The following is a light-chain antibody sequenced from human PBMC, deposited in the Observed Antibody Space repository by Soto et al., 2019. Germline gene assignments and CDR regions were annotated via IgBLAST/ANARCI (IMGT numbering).Light chain of an antibody. Sequence: QSVLTQPPSASGSPGQSVTISCTGSSSNIGGYEYVSWYQQHPGKAPKLVIYEVTKRPSGVPDRFSGSKSANTASLTVSGLQAEDEAEYYCSSYAGCNTFGVFGGGTKLTVL. J-gene: IGLJ2*01. CDR3: SSYAGCNTFGV. CDR2: EVT. V-gene: IGLV2-8*01. CDR1: SSNIGGYEY.